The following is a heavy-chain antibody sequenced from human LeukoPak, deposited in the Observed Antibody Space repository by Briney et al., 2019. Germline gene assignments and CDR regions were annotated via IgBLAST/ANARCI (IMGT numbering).Heavy chain of an antibody. CDR1: GYRFTSYG. CDR2: ISAYNGNT. J-gene: IGHJ4*02. D-gene: IGHD3-3*01. V-gene: IGHV1-18*01. CDR3: GRVPSTLYDFWSAYLIDY. Sequence: GASVKVSCKASGYRFTSYGIFWVRQAPGQGLEWMGWISAYNGNTNYAQKLQGRVTMTRDTSTSTAYMELRSLRSDDTAVYYCGRVPSTLYDFWSAYLIDYWGQGTLVTVSS.